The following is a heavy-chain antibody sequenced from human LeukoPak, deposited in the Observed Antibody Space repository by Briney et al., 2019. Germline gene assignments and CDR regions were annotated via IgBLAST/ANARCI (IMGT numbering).Heavy chain of an antibody. Sequence: GASVKVSCKASGYTFTSYDINWVRQATGQGLEWMGWMNPNSGNTGYAQKFQGRVTMTRNTSISTAYMELSSLRSEDTAVYYCARAPYSSSSEGGGYYYYMYVWGKGTTVTVSS. CDR3: ARAPYSSSSEGGGYYYYMYV. V-gene: IGHV1-8*01. J-gene: IGHJ6*03. CDR2: MNPNSGNT. D-gene: IGHD6-6*01. CDR1: GYTFTSYD.